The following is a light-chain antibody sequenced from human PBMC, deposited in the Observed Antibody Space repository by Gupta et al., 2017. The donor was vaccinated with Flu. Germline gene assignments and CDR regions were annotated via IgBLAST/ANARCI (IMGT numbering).Light chain of an antibody. CDR1: TGAVTSRHY. CDR2: DTN. V-gene: IGLV7-46*02. Sequence: THTSASSTGAVTSRHYPDWFQQKPGRAPRTLMCDTNNKHSWTPARFSGSLPGGKAALTIMGAQTEDEADYYCLPKNGGGPRPAVFGGGTKLTVL. CDR3: LPKNGGGPRPAV. J-gene: IGLJ3*02.